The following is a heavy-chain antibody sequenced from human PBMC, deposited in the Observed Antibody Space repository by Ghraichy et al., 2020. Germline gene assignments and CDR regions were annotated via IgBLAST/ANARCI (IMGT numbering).Heavy chain of an antibody. J-gene: IGHJ6*02. V-gene: IGHV4-34*01. CDR1: GGSFSGYY. CDR3: ARRGSTVNLPVRMDV. D-gene: IGHD4-11*01. CDR2: INHSGST. Sequence: SETLSLTCAVYGGSFSGYYWSWIRQPPGKGLEWIGEINHSGSTNYNPSLKSRVTISVDTSKNQFSLKLSSVTAADTAVYYCARRGSTVNLPVRMDVWGQGTTVTVSS.